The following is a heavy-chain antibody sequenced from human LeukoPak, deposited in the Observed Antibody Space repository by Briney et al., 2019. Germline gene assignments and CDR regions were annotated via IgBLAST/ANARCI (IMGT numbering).Heavy chain of an antibody. D-gene: IGHD6-19*01. J-gene: IGHJ4*02. CDR3: AREPTVAGTLDY. V-gene: IGHV3-30-3*01. CDR1: GFTFSSYA. Sequence: GGSLRLSCAASGFTFSSYAMHWVRQAPGKGLEWVAVISYDGSNKYYADSVKGRFTISRDNSKNTLYLQMNSLRAEDTAVYYCAREPTVAGTLDYWGPGTLVTVSS. CDR2: ISYDGSNK.